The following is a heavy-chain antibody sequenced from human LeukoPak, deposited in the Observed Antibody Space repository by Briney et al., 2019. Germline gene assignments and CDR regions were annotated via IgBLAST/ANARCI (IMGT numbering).Heavy chain of an antibody. CDR3: ARHGNIVVLPATSKAFDI. J-gene: IGHJ3*02. CDR1: GGSISSGSYY. D-gene: IGHD2-2*01. CDR2: VYTSGSI. V-gene: IGHV4-61*02. Sequence: SETLSLTCTVSGGSISSGSYYWSWIRQPAGKGLEWIGRVYTSGSIDYNPSLKSRVTTSVDTSKGQFSLRLSSVTAADTAVYYCARHGNIVVLPATSKAFDIWGQGTMVTVSS.